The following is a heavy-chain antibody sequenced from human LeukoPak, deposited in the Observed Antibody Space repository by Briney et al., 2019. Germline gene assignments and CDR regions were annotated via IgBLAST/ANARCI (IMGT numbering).Heavy chain of an antibody. Sequence: GGSLRLSCAASGFTVSSNDMSWVRQAPGKGLEWVSVIYSGGSTYYADSVKGRFTISRDNSKNTLYLQVNSLRAEDTAVYYCARGSHIVVVTAIPNDAFDIWGQGTMVTVSS. CDR1: GFTVSSND. CDR2: IYSGGST. J-gene: IGHJ3*02. V-gene: IGHV3-66*01. D-gene: IGHD2-21*02. CDR3: ARGSHIVVVTAIPNDAFDI.